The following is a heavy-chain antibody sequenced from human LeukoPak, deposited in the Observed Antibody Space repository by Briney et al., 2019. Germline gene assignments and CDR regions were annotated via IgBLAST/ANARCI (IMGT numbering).Heavy chain of an antibody. V-gene: IGHV3-7*01. CDR2: IKQDGSEK. D-gene: IGHD2-2*01. Sequence: GGSLRLSCAASGFTFSSYWMSWVRQVPGKGLEWVANIKQDGSEKYYVDSVKGRFTISRDNAKNSLYLQMNSLRAEDTAVYYCARRYCSSTSCYLDYFYMDVWGKGTTVTVSS. CDR1: GFTFSSYW. CDR3: ARRYCSSTSCYLDYFYMDV. J-gene: IGHJ6*03.